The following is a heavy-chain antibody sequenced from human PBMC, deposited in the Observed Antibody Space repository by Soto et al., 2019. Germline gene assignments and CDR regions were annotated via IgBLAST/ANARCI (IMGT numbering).Heavy chain of an antibody. CDR3: ASGEAAAGQVDYYGMGV. J-gene: IGHJ6*02. Sequence: QVQLVQSVAEVKKPGTSVKVSCKASGGTFSSYAISWVRQAPGQGLEWMGGIIPFFGTANYAQKFQSRVTITADEATRTAYMELSSLRAEDTAVYYCASGEAAAGQVDYYGMGVWGQGTTVTVAS. CDR2: IIPFFGTA. CDR1: GGTFSSYA. D-gene: IGHD6-13*01. V-gene: IGHV1-69*01.